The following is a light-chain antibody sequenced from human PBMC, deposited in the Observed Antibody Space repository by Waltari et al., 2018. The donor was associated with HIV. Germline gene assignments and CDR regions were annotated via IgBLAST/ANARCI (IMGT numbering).Light chain of an antibody. CDR1: QSVTTN. CDR2: GAS. CDR3: QQYNNWPPEDT. J-gene: IGKJ2*01. V-gene: IGKV3-15*01. Sequence: EIVMTQSPATLSVSPGESAILSCTARQSVTTNLAWYQQKPGQAPRLLIYGASTRATSIPARFSGSGSGTGFTLTISSLQSEDFAIYYCQQYNNWPPEDTFGQGTKLEIK.